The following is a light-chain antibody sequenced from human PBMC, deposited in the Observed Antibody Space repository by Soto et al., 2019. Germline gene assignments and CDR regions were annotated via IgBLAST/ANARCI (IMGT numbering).Light chain of an antibody. Sequence: SYELTQPPSVSLAPGQTARLTCGGNNIGGRSVHWYQQKPGEAPVMVVYDDSDRPSGIPERFSGSNSRNTATLVISRVEGGDEADYYCQVWDTDSHHLFGGGTQLTVL. J-gene: IGLJ2*01. CDR1: NIGGRS. V-gene: IGLV3-21*02. CDR3: QVWDTDSHHL. CDR2: DDS.